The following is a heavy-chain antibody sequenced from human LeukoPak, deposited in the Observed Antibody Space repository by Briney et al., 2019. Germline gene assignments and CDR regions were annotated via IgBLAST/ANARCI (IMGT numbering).Heavy chain of an antibody. CDR3: ARSTTSYCSSTSGDH. V-gene: IGHV3-23*01. CDR2: VSGGGETT. Sequence: GGSLRLSCAATGFTFSSNAMSWVRQAPGKGLEWVSAVSGGGETTYYAVSVKGRFTIFRDNSKNTLYLQMNSLRAEDTAVYYCARSTTSYCSSTSGDHWGQGTLVTVSS. CDR1: GFTFSSNA. J-gene: IGHJ1*01. D-gene: IGHD2-2*01.